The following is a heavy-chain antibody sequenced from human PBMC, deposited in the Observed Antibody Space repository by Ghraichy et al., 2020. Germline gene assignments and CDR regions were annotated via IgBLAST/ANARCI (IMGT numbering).Heavy chain of an antibody. Sequence: LSLTCAASGFSFRSYAMSWVRQAPGKGLEWVTGFGGDPRITYYADSEKGRFTISRDNSRNTLYLQMNGLRVEDTALYYCAKEGQIGVAGFDCWGQGTLVTVSS. D-gene: IGHD6-19*01. V-gene: IGHV3-23*01. J-gene: IGHJ4*02. CDR3: AKEGQIGVAGFDC. CDR2: FGGDPRIT. CDR1: GFSFRSYA.